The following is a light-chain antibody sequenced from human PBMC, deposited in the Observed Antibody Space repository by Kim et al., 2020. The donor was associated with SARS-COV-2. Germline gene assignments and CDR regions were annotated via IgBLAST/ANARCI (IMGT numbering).Light chain of an antibody. CDR3: QTWDSNNDHRV. CDR1: NIGSKN. CDR2: DNN. V-gene: IGLV3-21*03. Sequence: APGMTVRITCGRNNIGSKNVHWYQQKPGQAPVLVMYDNNDRPSGIPERVSGSNSENTATLTISRVEAGDEADYYCQTWDSNNDHRVFGGGTQLTVL. J-gene: IGLJ3*02.